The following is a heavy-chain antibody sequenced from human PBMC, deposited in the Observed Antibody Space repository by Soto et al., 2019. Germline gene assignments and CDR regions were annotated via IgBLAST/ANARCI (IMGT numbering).Heavy chain of an antibody. J-gene: IGHJ2*01. V-gene: IGHV1-69*12. Sequence: QVQLVQSGAEVKKPGSSVKVSCKASGGTFSSYAISWVRQAPGQGLEWMGGIIPIFGTVNYAQKFQGRVTITADESTSTAYMELRSLRSEDTAVYYCARGNQRWLQLWYFDLWGRGTLVTVSS. CDR2: IIPIFGTV. D-gene: IGHD5-12*01. CDR1: GGTFSSYA. CDR3: ARGNQRWLQLWYFDL.